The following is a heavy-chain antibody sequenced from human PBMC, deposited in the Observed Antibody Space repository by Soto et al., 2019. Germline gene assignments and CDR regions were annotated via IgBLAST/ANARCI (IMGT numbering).Heavy chain of an antibody. Sequence: QVQLVQSGPEVKKPGASVKVSCKASGYSFPSYAINWVRQAPGHGLESMGGISAYDGNKKYSQKFQGRVIMTTDRATSTAYMALKGLTSDDTAVYYCARGRTRAYCSGGTCQHPPGIDVWCQGTTVTVSS. CDR1: GYSFPSYA. J-gene: IGHJ6*02. V-gene: IGHV1-18*01. CDR3: ARGRTRAYCSGGTCQHPPGIDV. D-gene: IGHD2-15*01. CDR2: ISAYDGNK.